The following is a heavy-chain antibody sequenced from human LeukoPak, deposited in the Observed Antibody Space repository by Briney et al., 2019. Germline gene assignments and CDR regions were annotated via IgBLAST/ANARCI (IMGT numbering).Heavy chain of an antibody. D-gene: IGHD1-7*01. V-gene: IGHV4-4*02. Sequence: SGTLSLTCAVSGGSISSSNWWSWVRQPPGKGLEWIGEIYHSGSTNYNPSLKSRVTISVDKSKNQFSLKLSSVTAADTAVYYCARGRYNWNYRRPFDYWGQGTLVTVSS. CDR3: ARGRYNWNYRRPFDY. CDR2: IYHSGST. J-gene: IGHJ4*02. CDR1: GGSISSSNW.